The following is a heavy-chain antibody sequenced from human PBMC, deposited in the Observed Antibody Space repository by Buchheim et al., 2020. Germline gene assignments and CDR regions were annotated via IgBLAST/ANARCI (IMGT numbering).Heavy chain of an antibody. Sequence: EVQLVESGGGLVQPGGSLRLSCAASGFTVSSNYMSWVRQDPGKGLEWVSVIYSGGSTYYADSVKGRFTITRDHSKNTRYLQMNSLRAEDTAVYYCARVSGGYYFDYWGQGTL. D-gene: IGHD3-16*01. CDR2: IYSGGST. J-gene: IGHJ4*02. V-gene: IGHV3-66*01. CDR1: GFTVSSNY. CDR3: ARVSGGYYFDY.